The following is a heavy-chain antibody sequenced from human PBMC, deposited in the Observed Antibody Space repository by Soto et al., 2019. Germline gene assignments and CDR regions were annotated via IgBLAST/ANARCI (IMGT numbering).Heavy chain of an antibody. V-gene: IGHV1-69*06. CDR1: GGTFSSYA. J-gene: IGHJ6*02. CDR3: AGGHIVVVPAAQTNYYYGMDV. D-gene: IGHD2-2*01. CDR2: IIPIFGTA. Sequence: SVKVSCKASGGTFSSYAISWVLQAPGQGLEWMGGIIPIFGTANYAQKFQGRVTITADKSTSTAYMELSSLRSEDTAVYYCAGGHIVVVPAAQTNYYYGMDVWGQGTTVTVSS.